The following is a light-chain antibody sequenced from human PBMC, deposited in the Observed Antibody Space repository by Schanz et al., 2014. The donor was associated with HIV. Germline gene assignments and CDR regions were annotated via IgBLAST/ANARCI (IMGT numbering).Light chain of an antibody. CDR3: QSYDSSLGGYV. Sequence: QSVLTQPPSVSGAPGQRVAISCSGGASNIGAGYDLHWYPPPPGTAPKLVIYGNSNRPSGVPDRFSGFKSDTSASLAITGLQAEDEAEYYCQSYDSSLGGYVFGTGTKLTVL. V-gene: IGLV1-40*01. J-gene: IGLJ1*01. CDR2: GNS. CDR1: ASNIGAGYD.